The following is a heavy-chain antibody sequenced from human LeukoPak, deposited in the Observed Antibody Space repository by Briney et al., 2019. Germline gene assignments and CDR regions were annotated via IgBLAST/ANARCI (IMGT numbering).Heavy chain of an antibody. Sequence: ASVKVSCKTSGYTFTNYYLHWVRQAPGQGLEWMGIINPSGGSTSYAQKFQGRVTMTRDTSTSTVYMELSSLRSEDTAVYYCARETAAAGNFDYWSQGTLVTVSS. J-gene: IGHJ4*02. CDR2: INPSGGST. D-gene: IGHD6-13*01. CDR1: GYTFTNYY. CDR3: ARETAAAGNFDY. V-gene: IGHV1-46*01.